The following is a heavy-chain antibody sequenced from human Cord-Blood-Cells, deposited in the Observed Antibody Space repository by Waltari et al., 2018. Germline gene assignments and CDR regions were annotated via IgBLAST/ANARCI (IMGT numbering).Heavy chain of an antibody. CDR3: ARSHQYCSSTSCYAFDI. D-gene: IGHD2-2*01. CDR2: IIPIIGIA. CDR1: GGTFSSYA. V-gene: IGHV1-69*09. Sequence: QVQLVQSGAEVKKPGSSVKVSCKASGGTFSSYAISWVRQAPGQGLECMGSIIPIIGIANDAQKFQGRVTITADKSTSTAYMELSSLRSEDTAVYYCARSHQYCSSTSCYAFDIWGQGTMVTVSS. J-gene: IGHJ3*02.